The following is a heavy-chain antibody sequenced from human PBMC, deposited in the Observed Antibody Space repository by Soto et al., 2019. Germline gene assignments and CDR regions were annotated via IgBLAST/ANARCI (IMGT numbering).Heavy chain of an antibody. CDR1: GDSISTVDYF. J-gene: IGHJ5*01. Sequence: SETLSLTCSVSGDSISTVDYFWAWIRQPPGQALEYIGYIYKSATTYYNPSFESRVAISLDTSKNQFSLNVTSVTAADTAVYFCARGRYCLTGRCFPNWFDSWGQGTLVTVSS. D-gene: IGHD2-15*01. CDR3: ARGRYCLTGRCFPNWFDS. CDR2: IYKSATT. V-gene: IGHV4-30-4*01.